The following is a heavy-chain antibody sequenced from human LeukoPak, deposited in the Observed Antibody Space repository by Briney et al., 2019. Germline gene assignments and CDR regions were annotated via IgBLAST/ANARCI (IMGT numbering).Heavy chain of an antibody. CDR1: AYSISRYY. CDR3: ARTPTVYLDA. Sequence: SETLSLTCSVSAYSISRYYWTWLRQPPGKGLEWIGYISHTDGSKYDPSLRSRVFMSLDTSNNRLSLTLSSVTAADTATYYCARTPTVYLDAWGQGTLVTVSS. CDR2: ISHTDGS. V-gene: IGHV4-59*01. D-gene: IGHD1-26*01. J-gene: IGHJ4*02.